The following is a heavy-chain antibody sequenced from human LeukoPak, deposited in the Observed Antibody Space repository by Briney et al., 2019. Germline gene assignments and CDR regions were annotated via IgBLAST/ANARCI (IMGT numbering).Heavy chain of an antibody. D-gene: IGHD2-15*01. CDR2: IYYSGST. CDR1: GGSINSGGYY. J-gene: IGHJ3*02. CDR3: ARDGGYCSGGNCFDAFDI. V-gene: IGHV4-31*03. Sequence: SQTLSLTCTVSGGSINSGGYYWSWIRQHPGKGLEWIGYIYYSGSTYYNPSLKSRVTISIDTSKNQFSLKLSSVAAADTAVYYCARDGGYCSGGNCFDAFDIWGQGTMVTVSS.